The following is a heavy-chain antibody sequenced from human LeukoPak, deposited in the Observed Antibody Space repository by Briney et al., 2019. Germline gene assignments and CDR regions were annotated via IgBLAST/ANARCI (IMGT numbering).Heavy chain of an antibody. CDR2: VYHSGST. Sequence: PSETLSLTCTVSGGSISSSYWSWIRQPPGKGLEWIGYVYHSGSTNSNPSLKSRVTISVDTSKNQFSLRLSSVTAADTAVYYCARAAQSRTSAVSWFDTWGQGTLVTVSS. D-gene: IGHD2-2*01. CDR3: ARAAQSRTSAVSWFDT. V-gene: IGHV4-59*01. J-gene: IGHJ5*02. CDR1: GGSISSSY.